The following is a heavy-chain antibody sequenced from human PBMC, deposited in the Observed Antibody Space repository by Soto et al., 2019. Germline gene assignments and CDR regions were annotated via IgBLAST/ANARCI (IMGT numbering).Heavy chain of an antibody. CDR3: ATLHMGGVTASWGGG. CDR2: FDPEDGET. CDR1: GYTLTELA. V-gene: IGHV1-24*01. D-gene: IGHD2-21*02. J-gene: IGHJ4*02. Sequence: GASVKVSCKVSGYTLTELAMHWVRQAPGKGLEWMGGFDPEDGETIYAQKFQGRVTMTEDTSTDTAYMELSSLRSEDTAVYYCATLHMGGVTASWGGGGGQGTLVTVSS.